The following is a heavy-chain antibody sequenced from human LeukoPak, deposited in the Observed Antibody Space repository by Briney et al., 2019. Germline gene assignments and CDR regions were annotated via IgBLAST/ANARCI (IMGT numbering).Heavy chain of an antibody. V-gene: IGHV3-66*01. CDR2: IYSAGTT. CDR3: AGGVLPYYFDY. CDR1: GFAVNSNY. Sequence: GGSLRLSCAASGFAVNSNYMSWVRQAPEKGLEWVSVIYSAGTTFYADSVKGRLSISRDNSKNTLYLHMDSLRAEDTAVYYCAGGVLPYYFDYWGQGTLVTVSA. J-gene: IGHJ4*02. D-gene: IGHD3-3*01.